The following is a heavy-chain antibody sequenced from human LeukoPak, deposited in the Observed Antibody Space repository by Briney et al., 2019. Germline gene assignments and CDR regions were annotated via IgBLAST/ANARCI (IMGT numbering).Heavy chain of an antibody. V-gene: IGHV4-59*01. CDR1: GGSISSYY. CDR3: ARDLDNYWFDP. CDR2: IYYSGST. Sequence: SETLSLTCTVSGGSISSYYWSWIRQPPGKGLEWIGYIYYSGSTNYNPSLKSRVTISVDTSKNQFSLKLSSVTAADTAVYYCARDLDNYWFDPWGQGTLVTVSS. D-gene: IGHD1-1*01. J-gene: IGHJ5*02.